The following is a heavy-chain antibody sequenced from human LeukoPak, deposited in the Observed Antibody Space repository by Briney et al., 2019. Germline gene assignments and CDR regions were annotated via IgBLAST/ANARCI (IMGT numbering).Heavy chain of an antibody. D-gene: IGHD2-8*01. J-gene: IGHJ4*02. CDR3: ARSLMVYTEIDY. CDR2: IKQDGSEK. CDR1: GFTFSNYW. Sequence: GGSLRLSCAASGFTFSNYWMTWVRQAPGKGLERVATIKQDGSEKYHVDSVKGRFSVSRDNAKNSLYLQMNSLRAEDTAVYLCARSLMVYTEIDYWGQGTLVTVPS. V-gene: IGHV3-7*05.